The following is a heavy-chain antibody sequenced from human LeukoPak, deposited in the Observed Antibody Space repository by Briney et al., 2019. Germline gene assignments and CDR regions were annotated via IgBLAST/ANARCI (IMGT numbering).Heavy chain of an antibody. CDR1: GFTFRDFS. CDR3: AKGNNSFSFNFDY. V-gene: IGHV3-43*02. Sequence: SGGSLSLSCAASGFTFRDFSMHWVRQLPGQGLDWVSLISVDGGATHYAESVQGRFTISRDNSKNSVYLQRSSLRVEDTAFYYCAKGNNSFSFNFDYCGQGALVTVSS. J-gene: IGHJ4*02. D-gene: IGHD1-14*01. CDR2: ISVDGGAT.